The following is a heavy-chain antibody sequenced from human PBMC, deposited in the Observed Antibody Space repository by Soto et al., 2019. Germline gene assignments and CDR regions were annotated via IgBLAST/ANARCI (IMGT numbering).Heavy chain of an antibody. D-gene: IGHD5-12*01. CDR1: GGTFSSHA. V-gene: IGHV1-69*13. CDR2: IIPIFGTA. J-gene: IGHJ2*01. Sequence: GASVKVSCKASGGTFSSHAISWVRQAPGQGLEWMGGIIPIFGTANYAQKFQGRVTITADESTSTAYMELSSLRPEDTAVYYCARGSGYSGYYWYFDLWGRGTLVTVSS. CDR3: ARGSGYSGYYWYFDL.